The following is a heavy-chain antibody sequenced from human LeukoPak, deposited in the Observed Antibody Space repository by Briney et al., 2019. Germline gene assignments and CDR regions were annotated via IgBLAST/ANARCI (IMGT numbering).Heavy chain of an antibody. V-gene: IGHV1-69*05. CDR2: IIPIFGTA. CDR3: AREWRWPTLGWFDP. D-gene: IGHD4-23*01. Sequence: SVKVSCKASGGTFSSYAISWVRQAPGQGLEWMGGIIPIFGTANYAQKFQGRVTITTDESTSTAYMELSSLRSEDTAVYYCAREWRWPTLGWFDPWGQGTLVTVSS. J-gene: IGHJ5*02. CDR1: GGTFSSYA.